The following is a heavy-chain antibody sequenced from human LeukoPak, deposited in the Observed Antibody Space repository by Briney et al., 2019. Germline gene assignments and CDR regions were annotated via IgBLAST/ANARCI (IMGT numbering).Heavy chain of an antibody. CDR2: INHSGST. Sequence: SETLSLTCAVYGGSFSGYYWSWIRQPPGKGLEWIGEINHSGSTNYNPSLKSRVTILVDTSKNQFSLKLSSVTAADTAVYYCARGWPQYYFDYWGQGTLVTVSS. CDR3: ARGWPQYYFDY. CDR1: GGSFSGYY. J-gene: IGHJ4*02. V-gene: IGHV4-34*01. D-gene: IGHD5-24*01.